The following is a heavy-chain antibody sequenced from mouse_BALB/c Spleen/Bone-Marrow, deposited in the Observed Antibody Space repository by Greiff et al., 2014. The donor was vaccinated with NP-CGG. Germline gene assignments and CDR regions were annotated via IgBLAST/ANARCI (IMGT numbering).Heavy chain of an antibody. CDR2: INPSTGYT. Sequence: QVQLQQSGAELAKPGASMKMSCKASDYTFTNYWMHWVKQRPRQGLEWIGYINPSTGYTEYNQKFKDKATLTADKSSSTAYMQLSRLTSEDSAVYYCASYRFAYWGQGTLVTVSA. CDR3: ASYRFAY. D-gene: IGHD2-10*01. CDR1: DYTFTNYW. J-gene: IGHJ3*01. V-gene: IGHV1-7*01.